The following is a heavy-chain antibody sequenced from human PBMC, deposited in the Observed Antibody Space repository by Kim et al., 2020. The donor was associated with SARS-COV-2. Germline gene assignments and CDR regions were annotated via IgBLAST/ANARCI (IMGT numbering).Heavy chain of an antibody. D-gene: IGHD3-3*01. J-gene: IGHJ5*02. Sequence: SETLSLTCAVYGGSFSGYYWSWIRQPPGKGLEWIGEINHSGSTNYNPSLKSRVTISVDTSKNQFSLKLSSVTAADTAVYYCARKYAFWIGARWFDPWGQG. V-gene: IGHV4-34*01. CDR1: GGSFSGYY. CDR2: INHSGST. CDR3: ARKYAFWIGARWFDP.